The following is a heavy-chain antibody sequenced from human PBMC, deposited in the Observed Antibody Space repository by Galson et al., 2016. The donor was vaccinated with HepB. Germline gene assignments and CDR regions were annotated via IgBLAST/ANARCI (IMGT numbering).Heavy chain of an antibody. V-gene: IGHV1-3*01. D-gene: IGHD5-12*01. CDR2: IIAVVGTT. CDR1: GYSFTSYT. Sequence: SVKVSCKASGYSFTSYTFPWMRQFPGQRFEWMGWIIAVVGTTKYAQTLQGRVTITRDRSASTAYMELSSLRYEDTAVYYCARVLGSYSGYDLDYWGQGTLVTVSS. J-gene: IGHJ4*02. CDR3: ARVLGSYSGYDLDY.